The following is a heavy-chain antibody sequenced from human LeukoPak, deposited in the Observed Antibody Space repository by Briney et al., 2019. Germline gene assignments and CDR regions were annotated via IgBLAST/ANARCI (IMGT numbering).Heavy chain of an antibody. CDR3: ARENPSGYYNRPIDY. Sequence: KPSETLSLICTVSGASISSYYWSWIRQPPGKGLEWLGDIYYSGSIKYNPSLKSRVTMSVDTSKNQFSLKLSSVTAADTAIYYCARENPSGYYNRPIDYWGQGTLVTVSS. V-gene: IGHV4-59*01. D-gene: IGHD3-22*01. CDR1: GASISSYY. CDR2: IYYSGSI. J-gene: IGHJ4*02.